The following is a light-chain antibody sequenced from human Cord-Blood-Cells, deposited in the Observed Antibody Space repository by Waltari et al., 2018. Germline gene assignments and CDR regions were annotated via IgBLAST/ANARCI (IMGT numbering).Light chain of an antibody. J-gene: IGKJ3*01. CDR2: DAS. CDR1: QSVSSY. Sequence: IVFTQSPATLPLSPRVRPTLACTASQSVSSYLAWYQQKPGQAPRLLISDASNRATGIPARFSGSGCGTDCTLTISSLEPEDFAVYYCQQRSNWPRVTFGPGTKVDIK. CDR3: QQRSNWPRVT. V-gene: IGKV3-11*01.